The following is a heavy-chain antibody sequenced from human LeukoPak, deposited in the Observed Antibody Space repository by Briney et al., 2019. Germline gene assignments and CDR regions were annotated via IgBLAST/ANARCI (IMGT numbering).Heavy chain of an antibody. J-gene: IGHJ6*02. CDR1: GGTFSSYA. CDR2: INPSGGST. V-gene: IGHV1-46*01. CDR3: ASKPVDTAMGYYYYGMDV. D-gene: IGHD5-18*01. Sequence: ASVKVSCKASGGTFSSYAISWVRQAPGQGLEWMGIINPSGGSTSYAQKFQGRVTMTRDTSTSTVYMELSSLRSEDTAVYYCASKPVDTAMGYYYYGMDVWGQGTTVTVSS.